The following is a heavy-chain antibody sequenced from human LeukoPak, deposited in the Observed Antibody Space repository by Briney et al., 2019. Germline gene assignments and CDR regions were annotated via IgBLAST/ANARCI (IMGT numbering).Heavy chain of an antibody. Sequence: ASVKVSCKASGYTFTGYYMHWVRQAPGQGLEWMGWINPNSGSTNYAQKLQGRVTMTTDTSTSTAYMELRSLRSDDTAVYYCARDLLPYYDSSGYFGYWGQGTLVTVSS. D-gene: IGHD3-22*01. CDR2: INPNSGST. CDR3: ARDLLPYYDSSGYFGY. CDR1: GYTFTGYY. V-gene: IGHV1-2*02. J-gene: IGHJ4*02.